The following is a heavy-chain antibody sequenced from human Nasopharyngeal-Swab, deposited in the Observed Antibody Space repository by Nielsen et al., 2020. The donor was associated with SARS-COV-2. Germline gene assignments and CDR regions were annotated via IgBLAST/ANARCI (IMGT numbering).Heavy chain of an antibody. V-gene: IGHV4-34*01. CDR2: INHSGST. J-gene: IGHJ5*02. CDR3: ARGTFGYTYTRPENNWFDP. D-gene: IGHD5-18*01. Sequence: ESLKISCAASGFTFSSYWMSWVRQAPGKGLEWIAEINHSGSTNYNPSLKSRVTISVDTSKNQFSLKLTSVTAADTAVYYCARGTFGYTYTRPENNWFDPWGQGILVTVSS. CDR1: GFTFSSYW.